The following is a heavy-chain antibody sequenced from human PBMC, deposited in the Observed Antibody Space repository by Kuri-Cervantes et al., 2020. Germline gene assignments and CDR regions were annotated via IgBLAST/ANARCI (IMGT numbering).Heavy chain of an antibody. J-gene: IGHJ6*02. V-gene: IGHV4-34*01. CDR3: ARGWDIVVVPAHPYYGMDV. CDR2: INHSGST. Sequence: SETLSLTCVVYGGSFSGYYWSWIRQPPGKGLEWIGEINHSGSTNYNPSLKSRVTISVDTPKNQFSLKLSSVTAADTAVYYCARGWDIVVVPAHPYYGMDVWGQGTTVTVSS. CDR1: GGSFSGYY. D-gene: IGHD2-2*01.